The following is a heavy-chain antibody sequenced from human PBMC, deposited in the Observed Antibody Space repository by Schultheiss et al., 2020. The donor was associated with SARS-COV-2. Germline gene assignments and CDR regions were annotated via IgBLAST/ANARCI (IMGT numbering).Heavy chain of an antibody. V-gene: IGHV2-5*02. Sequence: SGPTLVKPTQTLTLTCTFSGFSLSTSGVGVGWIRQPPGKALEWLALIYWDDNKRYSPSLKSRLTITKDTSKNQVVLTMTNMDPVDTATYYCAHSSMITFGGVIAYYFDYWGQGTLVTVSS. CDR1: GFSLSTSGVG. D-gene: IGHD3-16*02. CDR2: IYWDDNK. J-gene: IGHJ4*02. CDR3: AHSSMITFGGVIAYYFDY.